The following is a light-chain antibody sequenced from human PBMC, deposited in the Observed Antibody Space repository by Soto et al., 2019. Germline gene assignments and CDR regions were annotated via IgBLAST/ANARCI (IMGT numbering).Light chain of an antibody. V-gene: IGKV1-5*01. J-gene: IGKJ1*01. CDR2: DAS. CDR1: QSISDS. Sequence: IQMTQSPSTLSASVGDRVTITCRASQSISDSLAWYQQKPGKAPYLLISDASSLESGVPSRFSGSGSGTEITLTISILQPDDVATYYCQQYNTFWTFGQGTKVDIK. CDR3: QQYNTFWT.